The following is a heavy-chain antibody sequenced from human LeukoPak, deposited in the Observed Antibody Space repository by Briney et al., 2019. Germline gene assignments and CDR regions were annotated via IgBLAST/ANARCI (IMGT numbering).Heavy chain of an antibody. CDR2: ISGNGGNT. Sequence: GGSLRLSCSASGFTFSSYAMHWVRQAPGKGLEYVSAISGNGGNTYYADSPKGRFTISRDNSKNTLYLQMSSLRVEDTAVYYCVITSATGPLDYWGQGTLVTVSS. CDR3: VITSATGPLDY. CDR1: GFTFSSYA. V-gene: IGHV3-64D*09. D-gene: IGHD6-6*01. J-gene: IGHJ4*02.